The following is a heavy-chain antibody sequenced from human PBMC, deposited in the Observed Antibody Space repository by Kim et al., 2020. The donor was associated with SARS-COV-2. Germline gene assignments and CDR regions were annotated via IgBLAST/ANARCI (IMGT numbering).Heavy chain of an antibody. D-gene: IGHD3-16*01. CDR3: VRDRMGGAFDI. CDR1: GFTFSAYD. CDR2: ITKSSTTI. V-gene: IGHV3-48*02. J-gene: IGHJ3*02. Sequence: GGSLRLSCATSGFTFSAYDMNWVRRAPGKGLEWLSFITKSSTTIYYADSVKGRFTISIDNAKNSLYLQMNSLRDEDTALYYCVRDRMGGAFDIWGQGTMVTVSS.